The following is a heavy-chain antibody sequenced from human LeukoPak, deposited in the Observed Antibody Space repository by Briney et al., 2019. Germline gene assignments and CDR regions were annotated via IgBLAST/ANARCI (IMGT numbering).Heavy chain of an antibody. CDR2: IHHGVSP. J-gene: IGHJ4*02. D-gene: IGHD1-26*01. Sequence: SETLSLTCTVYGGSINSYYWSWIRQPPGKGLEWIGYIHHGVSPTYHPSLKSRATVSVDTSKNQFSLKVNSVTAADTAVYYCARDILMVGATHYFDYWGQGTLVTVSS. V-gene: IGHV4-59*01. CDR3: ARDILMVGATHYFDY. CDR1: GGSINSYY.